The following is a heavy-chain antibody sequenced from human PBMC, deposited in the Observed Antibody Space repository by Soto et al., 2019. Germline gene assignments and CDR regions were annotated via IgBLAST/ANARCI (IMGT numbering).Heavy chain of an antibody. V-gene: IGHV4-30-4*02. J-gene: IGHJ4*02. Sequence: PSDTLSLTCTVSGGSISSGNYYWSWIRQPPGKGLEWIGFISYSGSTYYSTSLKSRVTISVDTSKSQFSLNLSFVTAADTAVYYCATMGTPATALYFFDYWGQGSLVTVSS. CDR3: ATMGTPATALYFFDY. CDR1: GGSISSGNYY. CDR2: ISYSGST. D-gene: IGHD2-15*01.